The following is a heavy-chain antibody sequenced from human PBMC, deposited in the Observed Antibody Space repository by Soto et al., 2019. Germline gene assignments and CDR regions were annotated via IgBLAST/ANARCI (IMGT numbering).Heavy chain of an antibody. CDR1: GYTFTGYY. V-gene: IGHV1-2*04. CDR2: INPNSGGT. J-gene: IGHJ6*02. D-gene: IGHD2-2*01. CDR3: ARDLLGYCSSTSCFYYYYGMDV. Sequence: ASVKVSCKASGYTFTGYYMHWVRQAPGQGLEWMGWINPNSGGTNYAQKFQGWVTMTRDTSISTAYMELSRLRSDDTAVYYCARDLLGYCSSTSCFYYYYGMDVWAQGTTVTVSS.